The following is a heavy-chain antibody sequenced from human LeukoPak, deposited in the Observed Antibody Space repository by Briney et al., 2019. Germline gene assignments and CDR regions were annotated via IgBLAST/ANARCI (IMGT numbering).Heavy chain of an antibody. Sequence: GGSLRLSCAASGFIFGTYAMHWVRQAPGKGLEWVAVVSYDGSNKYYADSVKGRFTISRDNSKNTLYLQMNSLRAEDTAVYYCARDLHRNGHYWGQGTLVTVSS. J-gene: IGHJ4*02. CDR1: GFIFGTYA. CDR3: ARDLHRNGHY. D-gene: IGHD5-24*01. V-gene: IGHV3-30-3*01. CDR2: VSYDGSNK.